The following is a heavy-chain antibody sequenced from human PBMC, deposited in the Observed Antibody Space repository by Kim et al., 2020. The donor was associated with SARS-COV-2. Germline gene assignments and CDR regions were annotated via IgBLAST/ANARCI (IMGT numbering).Heavy chain of an antibody. Sequence: SETLSLTCTVSGGSISSYYWSWIRQPAGKGLEWIGRIYTSGSTNYNPSLKSRVTMSVDTSKNQFSLKLSSVTAADTAVYYCARDQTRIRGGDARSHFDYWGQGTLVTVSS. CDR1: GGSISSYY. J-gene: IGHJ4*02. CDR3: ARDQTRIRGGDARSHFDY. D-gene: IGHD2-21*02. V-gene: IGHV4-4*07. CDR2: IYTSGST.